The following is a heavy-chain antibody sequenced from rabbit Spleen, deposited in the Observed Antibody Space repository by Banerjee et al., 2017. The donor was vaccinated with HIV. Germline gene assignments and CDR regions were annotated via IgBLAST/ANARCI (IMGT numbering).Heavy chain of an antibody. V-gene: IGHV1S40*01. J-gene: IGHJ4*01. CDR1: GFDFSNDA. CDR2: IYTGNSKT. D-gene: IGHD4-2*01. Sequence: QSLEESGGDLVQPEGSLTLTCKASGFDFSNDAMCWVRQAPGKGLEWIACIYTGNSKTYYANWAKGRFTISKTSSTTVTLQMTSLTVADTATYFCARDAAGREDFNLWGPGTLVTVS. CDR3: ARDAAGREDFNL.